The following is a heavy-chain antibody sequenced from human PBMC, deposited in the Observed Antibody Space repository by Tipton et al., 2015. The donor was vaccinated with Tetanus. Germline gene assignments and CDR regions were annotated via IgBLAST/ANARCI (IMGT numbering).Heavy chain of an antibody. CDR1: GFIFSSYG. CDR2: SWYDGTDQ. CDR3: AREGDCSGGSCFSGDFDK. V-gene: IGHV3-33*01. Sequence: SLRLSCAASGFIFSSYGIHWVRQAPGKGLEWVAVSWYDGTDQYYADSVKGRFTISRDNSKNTLYLQMNSLRAGDTGLYYCAREGDCSGGSCFSGDFDKWGEGTEVPVPS. D-gene: IGHD2-15*01. J-gene: IGHJ4*02.